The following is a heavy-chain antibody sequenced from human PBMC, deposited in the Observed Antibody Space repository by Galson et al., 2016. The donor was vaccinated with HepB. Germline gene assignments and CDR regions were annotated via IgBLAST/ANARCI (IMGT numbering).Heavy chain of an antibody. J-gene: IGHJ5*02. CDR3: ARDFFPYDVLAWLDP. Sequence: SVKVSCKAFGYTFSGSYIHWVRQAPGQGLEWMGWINPNTGDTKFVQNFQGRVTLTRDTSINTAYMELNSLRSDDTAVYYCARDFFPYDVLAWLDPWGQGTLVTVSS. D-gene: IGHD3-3*01. V-gene: IGHV1-2*02. CDR2: INPNTGDT. CDR1: GYTFSGSY.